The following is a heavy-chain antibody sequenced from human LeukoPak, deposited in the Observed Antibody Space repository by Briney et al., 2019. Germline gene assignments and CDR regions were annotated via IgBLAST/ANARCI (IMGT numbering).Heavy chain of an antibody. CDR3: AKWSDSSGYSANYFDY. Sequence: PGGSLRLSCAASGFTFDDYAMHWVRQAPGKGLEWVSGISWNSGSMGYADSVKGRFTISRDNAKNSLYLQMNSLRAEDTALYYCAKWSDSSGYSANYFDYWGQGTLVTVSS. CDR1: GFTFDDYA. J-gene: IGHJ4*02. V-gene: IGHV3-9*01. D-gene: IGHD3-22*01. CDR2: ISWNSGSM.